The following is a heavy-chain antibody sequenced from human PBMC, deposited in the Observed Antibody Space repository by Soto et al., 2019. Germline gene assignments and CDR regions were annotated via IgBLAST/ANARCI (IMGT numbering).Heavy chain of an antibody. CDR3: ARDCSGGSCYPGYYYYGMDV. V-gene: IGHV4-59*01. CDR1: GGSISSYY. CDR2: IYYSGST. Sequence: SETLSLTCTVSGGSISSYYWSWIRQPPGKGLEWIGYIYYSGSTNYNPSLKSRVTISVDTSKNQFSLKLSSVTAADTAVYYCARDCSGGSCYPGYYYYGMDVWGQGTTVTVSS. D-gene: IGHD2-15*01. J-gene: IGHJ6*02.